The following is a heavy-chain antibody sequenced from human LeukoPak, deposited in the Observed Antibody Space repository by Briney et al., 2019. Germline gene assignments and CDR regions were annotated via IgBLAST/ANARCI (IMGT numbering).Heavy chain of an antibody. V-gene: IGHV4-34*01. CDR2: INHSGST. CDR3: ARFRRLYCSSTSCSNLDY. Sequence: SETLSLTCAVYGGSFSGYYWSWIRQPPGKGLEWIGEINHSGSTNYNPSLKSRVTISVDTSKNQFSLKLSSVTAADTAVYYCARFRRLYCSSTSCSNLDYWGQGTLVTVSS. CDR1: GGSFSGYY. J-gene: IGHJ4*02. D-gene: IGHD2-2*01.